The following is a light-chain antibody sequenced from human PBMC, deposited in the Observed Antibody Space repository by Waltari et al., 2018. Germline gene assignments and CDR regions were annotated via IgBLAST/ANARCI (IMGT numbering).Light chain of an antibody. J-gene: IGLJ2*01. CDR1: ISDVGAYNY. Sequence: QSALTQPASVSGSPGQSITISCTGTISDVGAYNYVTCYQHHPGKAPKLMIYGVSNRPSGVSNRFSGSKSGNTASLTISGVQAEDEADYYCSSYTGSSTLVIFGGGTKLTVL. CDR3: SSYTGSSTLVI. CDR2: GVS. V-gene: IGLV2-14*01.